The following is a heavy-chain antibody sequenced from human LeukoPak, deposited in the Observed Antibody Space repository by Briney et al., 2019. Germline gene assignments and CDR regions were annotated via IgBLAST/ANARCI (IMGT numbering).Heavy chain of an antibody. D-gene: IGHD3-3*01. CDR2: IRSKAYGGTT. Sequence: GVLRLSCTASGFTFGDYAMSWFRQAPGKGLEWVGFIRSKAYGGTTEYAASVKGRFTISRDDSKSIAYLQMNSLKTEDTAVYYCTRGLIGDDFWSGYYPYYFDYWGQGTLVTVSS. CDR3: TRGLIGDDFWSGYYPYYFDY. J-gene: IGHJ4*02. CDR1: GFTFGDYA. V-gene: IGHV3-49*03.